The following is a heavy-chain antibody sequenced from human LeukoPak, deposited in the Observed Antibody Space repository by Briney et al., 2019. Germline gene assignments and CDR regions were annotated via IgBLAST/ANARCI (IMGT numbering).Heavy chain of an antibody. CDR3: ARGQYCSTTTCYSARRYFDF. CDR2: INDSGST. CDR1: GGAFSNYF. J-gene: IGHJ4*02. Sequence: SETLSLTCAVSGGAFSNYFWTWIRQPPGKGLEWIAEINDSGSTNSNSSLRSRVAISLDTSKNQFSLRLTSVTAADTAVYYCARGQYCSTTTCYSARRYFDFWSQGTLVTVSS. D-gene: IGHD2-2*01. V-gene: IGHV4-34*01.